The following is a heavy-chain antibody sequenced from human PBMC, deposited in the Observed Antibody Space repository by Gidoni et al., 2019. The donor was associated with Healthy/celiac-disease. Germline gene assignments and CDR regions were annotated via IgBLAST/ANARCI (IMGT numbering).Heavy chain of an antibody. CDR2: IRGSGGST. J-gene: IGHJ3*02. V-gene: IGHV3-23*01. CDR3: AKDANYYDSSGYPDAFDI. D-gene: IGHD3-22*01. Sequence: EVQLLESGGGLVQPGGSLRISCAASGFTFSSDDMSWVRQAPGKGLEWVSAIRGSGGSTYYADSVKGRFTISRDNSQNTLYLQMNSLRAEDTAVYYCAKDANYYDSSGYPDAFDIWGQGTMVTVSS. CDR1: GFTFSSDD.